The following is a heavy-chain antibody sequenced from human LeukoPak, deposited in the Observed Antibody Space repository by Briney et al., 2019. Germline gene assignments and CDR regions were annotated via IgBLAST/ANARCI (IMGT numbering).Heavy chain of an antibody. J-gene: IGHJ4*02. V-gene: IGHV3-30-3*01. CDR2: ISYDGSNK. CDR1: GFTFSSYA. D-gene: IGHD5-18*01. CDR3: ARETARYSYGYVVGLDY. Sequence: GGSLRLSCAASGFTFSSYAMHWVRQAPGKGLEWVAVISYDGSNKYYADSVKGRFTISRDNSKNMLYLQMNSLRAEDTAVYYCARETARYSYGYVVGLDYWGQGTLVTVSS.